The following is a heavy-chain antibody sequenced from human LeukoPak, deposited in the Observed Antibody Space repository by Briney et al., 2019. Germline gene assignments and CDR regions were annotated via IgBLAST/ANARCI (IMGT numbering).Heavy chain of an antibody. CDR3: ARGRAGTRRTLWYFDL. Sequence: SETLSLTCTVSGVSISSNYWSWIRQPPGKGLEWIGYIYYSGSTNYNPSLKSRVTISVDTSKNQFSLKLSSVTAADTAVYYCARGRAGTRRTLWYFDLWGRGTLVTVSS. CDR1: GVSISSNY. V-gene: IGHV4-59*01. J-gene: IGHJ2*01. D-gene: IGHD6-19*01. CDR2: IYYSGST.